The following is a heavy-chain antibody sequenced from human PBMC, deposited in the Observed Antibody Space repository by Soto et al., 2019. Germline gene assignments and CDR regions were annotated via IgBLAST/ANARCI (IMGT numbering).Heavy chain of an antibody. Sequence: EVQLLESGGGLVQPGGSLRLSCAASGFTFSSYAMSWVRQAPGKGLEWVSAISGSGGSTYYADSVKGRFTSSRDNSQNPLFLEMNSRSAEGTAVYYCAKVYSSSWYDYDYWGQGTLVTVSS. CDR3: AKVYSSSWYDYDY. CDR1: GFTFSSYA. V-gene: IGHV3-23*01. J-gene: IGHJ4*02. CDR2: ISGSGGST. D-gene: IGHD6-13*01.